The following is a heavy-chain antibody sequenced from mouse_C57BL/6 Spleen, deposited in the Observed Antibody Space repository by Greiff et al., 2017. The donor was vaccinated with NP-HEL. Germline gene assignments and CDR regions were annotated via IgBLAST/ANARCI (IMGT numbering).Heavy chain of an antibody. CDR1: GFTFSSFG. CDR3: ARLSLYAMDY. D-gene: IGHD6-2*01. Sequence: EVKLMESGGDLVKPGGSLKLSCAASGFTFSSFGMSWVRQTPDKRLEWVATISSGGSYTYYPDSVKGRFTISRDNAKNTLYLQMSSLKSEDTAMYYCARLSLYAMDYWGQGTSVTVSS. V-gene: IGHV5-6*01. J-gene: IGHJ4*01. CDR2: ISSGGSYT.